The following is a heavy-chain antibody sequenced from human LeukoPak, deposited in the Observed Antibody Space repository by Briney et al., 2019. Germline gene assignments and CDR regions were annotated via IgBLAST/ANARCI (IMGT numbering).Heavy chain of an antibody. Sequence: SETLSLTCTVSGASISSYYWTWIRQPPGKGLEWIAYIDYSGSTNYNPSLKSRVTISVDTSKNQFSLNLSSVAAADTAVYYCARRHVQYTSSSDPYYFDYWGQGTLVTVSS. CDR1: GASISSYY. J-gene: IGHJ4*02. CDR3: ARRHVQYTSSSDPYYFDY. V-gene: IGHV4-59*01. D-gene: IGHD6-6*01. CDR2: IDYSGST.